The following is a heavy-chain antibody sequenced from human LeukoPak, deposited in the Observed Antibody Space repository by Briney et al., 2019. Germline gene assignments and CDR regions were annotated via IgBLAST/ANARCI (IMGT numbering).Heavy chain of an antibody. V-gene: IGHV4-59*11. CDR1: ADSFSSHY. CDR2: ISYIGST. CDR3: ARDLVTVTKGFDI. J-gene: IGHJ3*02. D-gene: IGHD4-17*01. Sequence: SETLSLTCAVSADSFSSHYWTWIRQPPGKGLEWIGYISYIGSTNYNPSLKSRVTISIDTSKNQFSLKLSSVTAAVTAVYYCARDLVTVTKGFDIWGQGTMVSVSS.